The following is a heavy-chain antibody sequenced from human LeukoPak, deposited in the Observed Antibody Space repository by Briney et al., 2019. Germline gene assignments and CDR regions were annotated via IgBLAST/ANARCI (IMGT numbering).Heavy chain of an antibody. J-gene: IGHJ4*02. Sequence: GASVKVSCKASGYTFTSYDINWVRQATGQGLEWMGWMNPNRGNTGYAQNFQGRVTMTRNTSISTAYMELSSLRSEDTAVDYCARVKRDYYGSGSYYGYWGEGTLVTVS. CDR3: ARVKRDYYGSGSYYGY. CDR2: MNPNRGNT. V-gene: IGHV1-8*01. D-gene: IGHD3-10*01. CDR1: GYTFTSYD.